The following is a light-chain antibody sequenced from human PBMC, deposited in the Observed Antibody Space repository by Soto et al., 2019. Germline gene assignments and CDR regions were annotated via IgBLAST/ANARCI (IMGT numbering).Light chain of an antibody. CDR2: AAS. CDR1: QSISTY. J-gene: IGKJ1*01. Sequence: DIQMTQSPSSLSASVGDRVTITCRASQSISTYLNWYQQKPGKAPKLLIYAASTLQSWVPSRFSGSGSGTDFSLTIDSLQPEDSATDCCQQSYITPGTFGHGTRVEIK. CDR3: QQSYITPGT. V-gene: IGKV1-39*01.